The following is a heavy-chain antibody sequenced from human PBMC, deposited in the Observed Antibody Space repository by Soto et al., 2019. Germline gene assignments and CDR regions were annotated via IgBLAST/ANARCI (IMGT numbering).Heavy chain of an antibody. CDR2: IYYSGST. CDR1: GGSISSSSYY. J-gene: IGHJ5*02. V-gene: IGHV4-39*02. D-gene: IGHD3-3*01. Sequence: QLQLQESGPGLVKPSETLSLTCTVSGGSISSSSYYWGWIRQPPGKGLEWIGSIYYSGSTYYNPSLKSRVTISVDTSKNQFSLKLSSVTAADTAVYYCARDITIFGGSSPRVPWGQGTLVTVSS. CDR3: ARDITIFGGSSPRVP.